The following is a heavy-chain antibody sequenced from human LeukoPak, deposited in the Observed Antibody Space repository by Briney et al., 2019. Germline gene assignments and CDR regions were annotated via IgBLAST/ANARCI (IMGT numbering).Heavy chain of an antibody. J-gene: IGHJ6*03. CDR2: IKQDGSEK. CDR3: ARDRYYYGSGSYYNWGYYYYMDV. D-gene: IGHD3-10*01. CDR1: EFTFTTYW. Sequence: PGGSLRLSCEASEFTFTTYWMSWVRQAPGKGLEWVANIKQDGSEKYYVDSVKGRFTISRDNAKNSLYLQMNSLRAEDTAVYYCARDRYYYGSGSYYNWGYYYYMDVWGKGTTVTISS. V-gene: IGHV3-7*03.